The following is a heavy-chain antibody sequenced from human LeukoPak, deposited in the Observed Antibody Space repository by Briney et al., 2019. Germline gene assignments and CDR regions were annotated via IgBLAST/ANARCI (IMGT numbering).Heavy chain of an antibody. CDR2: ISGSGGST. Sequence: GGSLRLSRAASGFTFSSYAMSWVRQAPGKGLEWVSAISGSGGSTYYADSVKGRFTISRDNSKNTLYLQMNSLRAEDTAVYYCASEVLLWFGEFDYWGQGTLVTVSS. J-gene: IGHJ4*02. D-gene: IGHD3-10*01. CDR3: ASEVLLWFGEFDY. CDR1: GFTFSSYA. V-gene: IGHV3-23*01.